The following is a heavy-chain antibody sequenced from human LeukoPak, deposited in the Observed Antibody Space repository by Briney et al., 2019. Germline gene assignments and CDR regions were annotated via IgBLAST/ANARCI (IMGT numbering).Heavy chain of an antibody. J-gene: IGHJ4*02. V-gene: IGHV3-20*04. Sequence: GGSLRLSCAVSGGTTDDYGMSWVRQAPGEGLEWVSGINWDGTNTYYAESVKGRFTISRDSAAKSLYLHMNSLRDDDTAFYYCAKDLSSNWYSFDSWGQGTLVTVSS. D-gene: IGHD6-13*01. CDR1: GGTTDDYG. CDR2: INWDGTNT. CDR3: AKDLSSNWYSFDS.